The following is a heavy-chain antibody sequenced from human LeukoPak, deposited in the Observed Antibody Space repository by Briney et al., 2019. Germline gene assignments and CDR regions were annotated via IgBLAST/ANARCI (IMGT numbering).Heavy chain of an antibody. J-gene: IGHJ4*02. D-gene: IGHD5-12*01. CDR1: GFTFSSYA. Sequence: PGGSLRLSCAASGFTFSSYAMSWVRQTPGKGLEWVSYISSSGSTIYYADSVKGRFTISRDNAKNSLYLQMNSLRAEDTAVYYCATQRWVATTPLDYWGQGTLVTVSS. CDR2: ISSSGSTI. CDR3: ATQRWVATTPLDY. V-gene: IGHV3-48*04.